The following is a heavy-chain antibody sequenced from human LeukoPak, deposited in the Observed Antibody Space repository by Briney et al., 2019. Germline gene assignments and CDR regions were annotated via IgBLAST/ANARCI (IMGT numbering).Heavy chain of an antibody. J-gene: IGHJ6*03. CDR1: GYTFTGYY. Sequence: GASVKVSCTASGYTFTGYYFHWVRQAPGQGLEWRGWINPNTAGTNYAQKFLGGVTLTWDTSISTAYMELNRLTSDDTAVYYCATSAGDYRAGHYYYMGVWGKGTSVTVSS. D-gene: IGHD4-11*01. CDR3: ATSAGDYRAGHYYYMGV. CDR2: INPNTAGT. V-gene: IGHV1-2*02.